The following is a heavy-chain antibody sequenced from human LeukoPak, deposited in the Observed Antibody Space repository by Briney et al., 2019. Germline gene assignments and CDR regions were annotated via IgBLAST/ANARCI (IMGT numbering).Heavy chain of an antibody. V-gene: IGHV4-34*01. CDR2: INHSGST. CDR3: VRAGYDYVWGSYRQHAFDI. D-gene: IGHD3-16*02. J-gene: IGHJ3*02. Sequence: SETLSLTCAVYGRSFSGYYWSWIRQPPGKGLEWIGEINHSGSTNYNPSPKSRVTISVDTSKNQFSLKLSSVTAADTAVYYCVRAGYDYVWGSYRQHAFDIWGQGTMVTVSS. CDR1: GRSFSGYY.